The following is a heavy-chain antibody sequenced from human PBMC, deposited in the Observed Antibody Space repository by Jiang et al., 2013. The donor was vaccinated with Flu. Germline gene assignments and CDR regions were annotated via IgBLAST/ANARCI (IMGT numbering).Heavy chain of an antibody. CDR1: GGSISSGGYY. Sequence: PGLVKPSQTLSLTCTVSGGSISSGGYYWSWIRQHPGKGLEWIGYISYSGNTYYNPSLKSRLTISVDTSKNQFSLKLSSVTAADTAVYYCARDRSRESYLGATIFGAFDIWGQGTMVTVSS. CDR2: ISYSGNT. CDR3: ARDRSRESYLGATIFGAFDI. J-gene: IGHJ3*02. V-gene: IGHV4-31*03. D-gene: IGHD1-26*01.